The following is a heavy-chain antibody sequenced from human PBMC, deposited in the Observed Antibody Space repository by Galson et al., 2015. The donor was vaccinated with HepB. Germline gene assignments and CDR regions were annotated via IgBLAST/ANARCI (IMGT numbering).Heavy chain of an antibody. Sequence: SLRLSCAASGFTFSGYAMTWVRQAPGKGLEWVSVITGSGGSTNYADSVKGRFTISRDNSKNTLYLQMNSLRAEDTAVYYCAKTSGFFDYWGQGTLVTVSS. CDR3: AKTSGFFDY. V-gene: IGHV3-23*01. CDR2: ITGSGGST. CDR1: GFTFSGYA. J-gene: IGHJ4*02. D-gene: IGHD1-26*01.